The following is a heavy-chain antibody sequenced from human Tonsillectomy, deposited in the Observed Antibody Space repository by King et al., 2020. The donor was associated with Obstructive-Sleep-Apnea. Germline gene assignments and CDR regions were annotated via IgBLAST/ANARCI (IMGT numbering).Heavy chain of an antibody. Sequence: VQLVESGRDVVQPGRSLRLSCAASGFTFSSYGLHWVRQAPGKGLEWVAVISYDGSNKYYADSVKGRFTISRDNSKNTLYLQMNSLRPEDTAVYYCARVGGTYLLAGENLGWIDYWGQGTLVTVSS. D-gene: IGHD3-16*02. CDR2: ISYDGSNK. CDR1: GFTFSSYG. J-gene: IGHJ4*02. V-gene: IGHV3-30*04. CDR3: ARVGGTYLLAGENLGWIDY.